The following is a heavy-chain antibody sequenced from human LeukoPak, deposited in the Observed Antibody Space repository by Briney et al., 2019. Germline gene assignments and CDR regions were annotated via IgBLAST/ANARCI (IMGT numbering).Heavy chain of an antibody. D-gene: IGHD3-10*01. Sequence: ASVTVSCKASGYTFTSYGISWVRQAPGQGLEWMGWISAYNGNTNYAQKLQGRVTMTTDTSTSTAYMELRSLRSDDTAVYYCARSLWFGELTPDAPVDYWGQGTLVTVSS. CDR1: GYTFTSYG. CDR2: ISAYNGNT. CDR3: ARSLWFGELTPDAPVDY. V-gene: IGHV1-18*01. J-gene: IGHJ4*02.